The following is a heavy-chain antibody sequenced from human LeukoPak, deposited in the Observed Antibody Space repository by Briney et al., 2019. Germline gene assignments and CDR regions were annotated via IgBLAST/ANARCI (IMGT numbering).Heavy chain of an antibody. V-gene: IGHV3-23*01. J-gene: IGHJ4*02. CDR2: ISANGRST. Sequence: GGSLRLSCAASGFTFSNYVMTWVRQAPGKGLEWVSGISANGRSTDYVDSVKGRFTISRDNSKNTLYLQMNSLRAEDTAVYYCAKITESIAAAGGFDYWGQGTLVTVSS. D-gene: IGHD6-13*01. CDR1: GFTFSNYV. CDR3: AKITESIAAAGGFDY.